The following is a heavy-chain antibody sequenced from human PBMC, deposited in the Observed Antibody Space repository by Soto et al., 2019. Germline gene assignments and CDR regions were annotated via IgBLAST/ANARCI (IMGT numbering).Heavy chain of an antibody. D-gene: IGHD6-19*01. J-gene: IGHJ6*02. CDR2: ISGYNGDT. CDR1: GYTFTNYG. CDR3: ARDQSSGWYGKESGLDV. V-gene: IGHV1-18*01. Sequence: QLEQSGAEVKKPGASVKVSCRASGYTFTNYGITWVRQAPGQELEWMGWISGYNGDTKYSQKFQGRVTMTKETSTSTVYMELRSLRSDETAMFYCARDQSSGWYGKESGLDVWGQGTTVTVSS.